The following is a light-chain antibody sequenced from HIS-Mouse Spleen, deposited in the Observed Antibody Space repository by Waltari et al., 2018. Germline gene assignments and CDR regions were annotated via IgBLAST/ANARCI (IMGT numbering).Light chain of an antibody. CDR1: SSNIGSNY. CDR2: RNN. CDR3: AAWDDSLSGV. J-gene: IGLJ2*01. V-gene: IGLV1-47*01. Sequence: QSVLTQPPSASGTPGQRVTIYCSGSSSNIGSNYVYWYQQPPGTAPKLLIHRNNQRPSGVPDRFSGSKSGTSASLAISGLRSEDEADYYCAAWDDSLSGVFGGGTKLTVL.